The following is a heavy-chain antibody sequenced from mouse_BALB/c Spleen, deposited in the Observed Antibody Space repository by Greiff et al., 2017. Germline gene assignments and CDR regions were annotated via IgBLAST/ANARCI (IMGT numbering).Heavy chain of an antibody. Sequence: EVQLQQSGAELVRPGALVKLSCKASGFNIKDYYMHWVKQRPEQGLEWIGWIDPENGNTIYDPKFQGKASITADTSSNTAYLQLSSLTSEDTAVYYCARSDGNYNWYFDVWGAGTTVTVSS. D-gene: IGHD2-1*01. V-gene: IGHV14-1*02. CDR2: IDPENGNT. J-gene: IGHJ1*01. CDR3: ARSDGNYNWYFDV. CDR1: GFNIKDYY.